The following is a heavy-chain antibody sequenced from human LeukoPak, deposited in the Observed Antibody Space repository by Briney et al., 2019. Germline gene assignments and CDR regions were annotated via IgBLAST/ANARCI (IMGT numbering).Heavy chain of an antibody. CDR2: IYPGDSDT. CDR1: GSIFTSYW. Sequence: GESLQISCNGSGSIFTSYWIGWVRQLPGKGLEWMGIIYPGDSDTRYSPSFQGQVTISADKSIRTAYLQWSSLKASDTAMYYCARSLSGVDYWGQGTLVTVSS. CDR3: ARSLSGVDY. D-gene: IGHD6-19*01. J-gene: IGHJ4*02. V-gene: IGHV5-51*01.